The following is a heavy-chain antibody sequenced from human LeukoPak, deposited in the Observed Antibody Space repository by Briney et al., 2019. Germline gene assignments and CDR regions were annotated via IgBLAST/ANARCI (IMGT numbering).Heavy chain of an antibody. D-gene: IGHD2-2*01. CDR3: VKAGCSSASCLDY. J-gene: IGHJ4*02. Sequence: GGSLRLSCAASGFTFSNYAMHWVRQAPGKGLEWVAVISSDGSNKYYEDSVKGRVTISRDNSKSTLYLQMNDLKPEDTAVYYCVKAGCSSASCLDYWGQGNLVTVAS. V-gene: IGHV3-30*18. CDR1: GFTFSNYA. CDR2: ISSDGSNK.